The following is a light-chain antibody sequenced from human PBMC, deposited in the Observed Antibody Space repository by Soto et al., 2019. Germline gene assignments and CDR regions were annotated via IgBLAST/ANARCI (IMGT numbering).Light chain of an antibody. CDR3: SSWATGHTLV. CDR2: EIS. V-gene: IGLV2-14*01. CDR1: SSDVGASDF. Sequence: QSALTQPASGSESPGQSITISCTGTSSDVGASDFVSWYQQHPGKDPELIIYEISNRPAGVSSRFSGSKSGNKASLTIAVLHAEGESDYFCSSWATGHTLVFGGGTMVTV. J-gene: IGLJ2*01.